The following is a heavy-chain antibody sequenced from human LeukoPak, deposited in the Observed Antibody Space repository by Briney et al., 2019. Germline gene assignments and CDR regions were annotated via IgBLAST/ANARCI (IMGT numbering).Heavy chain of an antibody. D-gene: IGHD6-19*01. CDR3: AKRDSSGCFDY. J-gene: IGHJ4*02. CDR2: ISSNGGST. CDR1: GFTFSSYA. V-gene: IGHV3-64*04. Sequence: PGGSLRLSCSASGFTFSSYAMHWVRQAPGKGLEYVSAISSNGGSTYYADSVKGRFTISRDNSKNTLYLQMNSLRAEDTAVYYCAKRDSSGCFDYWGQGTLVTVSS.